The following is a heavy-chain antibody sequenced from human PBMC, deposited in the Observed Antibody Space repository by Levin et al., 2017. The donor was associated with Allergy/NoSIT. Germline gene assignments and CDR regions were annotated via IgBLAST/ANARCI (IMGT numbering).Heavy chain of an antibody. J-gene: IGHJ4*02. CDR1: GFTFSSYA. CDR2: ISYDGSNK. CDR3: ARDPCRYCSSTGQSSWYLDY. D-gene: IGHD2-2*01. V-gene: IGHV3-30-3*01. Sequence: LSLTCAASGFTFSSYAMHWVRQAPGKGLEWVAVISYDGSNKYYADSVKGRFTISRDNSKNTLYLQMNSLRAEDTAVYYCARDPCRYCSSTGQSSWYLDYWGQGTLVTVSS.